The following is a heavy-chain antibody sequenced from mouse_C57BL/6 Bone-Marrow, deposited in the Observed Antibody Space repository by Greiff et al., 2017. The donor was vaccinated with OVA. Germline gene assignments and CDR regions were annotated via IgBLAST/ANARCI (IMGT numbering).Heavy chain of an antibody. CDR3: ARGNFGSSFYAMDY. D-gene: IGHD1-1*01. Sequence: VQLKQSVAELVRPGASVKLSCTASGFNIKNTYMHWVKQRPEQGLEWIGRIDPANDNTKYAPKFQGKATMTADTSSNTAYLQHSSLSSEDTAVYCCARGNFGSSFYAMDYWGQGTSVTVSS. J-gene: IGHJ4*01. CDR2: IDPANDNT. V-gene: IGHV14-3*01. CDR1: GFNIKNTY.